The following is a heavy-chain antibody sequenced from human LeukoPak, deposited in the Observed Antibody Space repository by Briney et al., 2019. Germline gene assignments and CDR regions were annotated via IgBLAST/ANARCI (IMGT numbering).Heavy chain of an antibody. Sequence: ASVKVSCKVSGYTLTELSMHWVRQAPGKGLEWMGGFDPEDGETIYAQKFQGRVTMTEDTSTDTAYMELSSLRSEDTAVYYCATSKADFWSGYYPYDYWGQGTLVTVSS. CDR1: GYTLTELS. V-gene: IGHV1-24*01. D-gene: IGHD3-3*01. J-gene: IGHJ4*02. CDR3: ATSKADFWSGYYPYDY. CDR2: FDPEDGET.